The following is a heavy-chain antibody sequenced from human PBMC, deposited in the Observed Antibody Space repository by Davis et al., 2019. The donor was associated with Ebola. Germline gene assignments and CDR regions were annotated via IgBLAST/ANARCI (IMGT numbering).Heavy chain of an antibody. CDR3: ARGGLYYYYYGMDV. D-gene: IGHD3-16*01. CDR1: GGTFSSYA. Sequence: SVKVSCKASGGTFSSYAISWVRQAPGQGLEWMGGIIPIFGTANYAQKFQGRVTITADESTSTAYMELRSLRSDDTAVYYCARGGLYYYYYGMDVWGQGTTVTVSS. J-gene: IGHJ6*02. CDR2: IIPIFGTA. V-gene: IGHV1-69*13.